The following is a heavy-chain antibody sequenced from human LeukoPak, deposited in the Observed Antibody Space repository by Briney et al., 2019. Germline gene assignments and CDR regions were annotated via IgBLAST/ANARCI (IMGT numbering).Heavy chain of an antibody. V-gene: IGHV3-23*01. CDR2: SPGSGGST. CDR1: GFTFPRHA. J-gene: IGHJ4*02. Sequence: GGSLRLSCAASGFTFPRHAMSWVRQAPGKGLEWVASSPGSGGSTHYADSAKGRFTISRDNSQSTVLLHMNTLRADDTAVYYCAQEHFDTSGYYSRFDNWGQGILVTVSS. CDR3: AQEHFDTSGYYSRFDN. D-gene: IGHD3-22*01.